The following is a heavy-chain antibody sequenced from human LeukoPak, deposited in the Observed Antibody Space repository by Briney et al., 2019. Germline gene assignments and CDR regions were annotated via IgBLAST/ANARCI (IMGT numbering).Heavy chain of an antibody. V-gene: IGHV3-20*01. CDR2: INWNGDST. CDR3: ARAGNSNDEYYFDY. CDR1: GFTFDDYG. Sequence: GGSLRLSCAASGFTFDDYGMSWVRQAPGKGLEWGSGINWNGDSTGYADSVKGRFTISRDNAKNSLYLQMNSLRAEDTAVYHCARAGNSNDEYYFDYWGQGTLVTVSS. J-gene: IGHJ4*02. D-gene: IGHD1-20*01.